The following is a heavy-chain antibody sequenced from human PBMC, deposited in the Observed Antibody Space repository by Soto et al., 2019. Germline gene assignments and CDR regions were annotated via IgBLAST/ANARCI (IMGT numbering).Heavy chain of an antibody. CDR1: GGTFSSFA. V-gene: IGHV1-69*13. CDR3: ARDRDHTYDY. Sequence: SVKVSCKASGGTFSSFAISWVRQAPGQGLEWMGGIIPIFGTTNYAQKFQGRVTITADESTSTAYMEVTTLRSEDTAVYYCARDRDHTYDYWGQGTLVTVSS. CDR2: IIPIFGTT. J-gene: IGHJ4*02.